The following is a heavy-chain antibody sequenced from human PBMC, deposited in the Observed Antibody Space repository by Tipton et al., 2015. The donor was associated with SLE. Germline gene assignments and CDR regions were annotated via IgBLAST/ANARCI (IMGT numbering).Heavy chain of an antibody. V-gene: IGHV3-30*02. Sequence: QLVQSGGGVVQPGRSLGLSCAASGFTFRSNGMHWVRQAPGKGLEWVAFIRYDGSDKFYTDSVKGRFSISRDNSKNTLFLEMNSLRPEDTAMYYCANLLYGSGSHIPYYFDYWGQGTLVTVSS. D-gene: IGHD3-10*01. CDR1: GFTFRSNG. CDR3: ANLLYGSGSHIPYYFDY. J-gene: IGHJ4*02. CDR2: IRYDGSDK.